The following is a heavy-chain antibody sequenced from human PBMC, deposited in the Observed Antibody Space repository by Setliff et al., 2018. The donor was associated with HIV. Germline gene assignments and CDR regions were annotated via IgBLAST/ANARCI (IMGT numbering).Heavy chain of an antibody. V-gene: IGHV1-2*02. D-gene: IGHD4-4*01. J-gene: IGHJ4*02. CDR3: ARVTVSGRGLHF. CDR1: GYTFTAYY. CDR2: INPNSGDT. Sequence: ASVKVSCKSSGYTFTAYYLHWVRQAPGQGLEWMGWINPNSGDTAYAQKFQGRVTMTRVTSISTAYMELTRLTSDDTAVYYCARVTVSGRGLHFWGQGTRVTVSS.